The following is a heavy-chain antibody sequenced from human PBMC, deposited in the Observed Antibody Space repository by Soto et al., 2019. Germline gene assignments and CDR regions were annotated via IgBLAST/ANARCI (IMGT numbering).Heavy chain of an antibody. CDR2: ISWNSGSI. D-gene: IGHD3-9*01. Sequence: EVQLVESGGGLVQPGRSLRLSCAASGFTFDDSAMHWVRQAPGKGLEWVSGISWNSGSIGYADSVKGRFTISRDNAKNSLYLQMNSLRAEDTALYYCAKGAIRYFDWLDYWGQGTLVTVSS. V-gene: IGHV3-9*01. CDR3: AKGAIRYFDWLDY. J-gene: IGHJ4*02. CDR1: GFTFDDSA.